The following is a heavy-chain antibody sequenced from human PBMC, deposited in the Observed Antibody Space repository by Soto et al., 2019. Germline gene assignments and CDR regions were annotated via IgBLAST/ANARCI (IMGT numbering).Heavy chain of an antibody. CDR1: GYTFTGYY. J-gene: IGHJ4*02. V-gene: IGHV1-2*04. CDR2: ISPNSGGT. CDR3: ARGDNSGYDLIDY. D-gene: IGHD5-12*01. Sequence: QVPLVQSGAEVKKPGASVKVSCKASGYTFTGYYIHWVRQAPGQGLEWMGWISPNSGGTNYAQKFQGWVTMTGDTSISTAYMELSRLTSDDTAVYYCARGDNSGYDLIDYWGQGTLVTVSS.